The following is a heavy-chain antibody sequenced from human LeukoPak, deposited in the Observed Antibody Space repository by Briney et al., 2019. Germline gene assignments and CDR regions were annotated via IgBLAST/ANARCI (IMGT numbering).Heavy chain of an antibody. CDR3: ARLILGYSYDIDSYYYYMDV. Sequence: SSETLSLTCTVSGGSISSSSYYWGWIRQPPGKGLEWIGSIYYSGSTYYNPSLKSRVTISVDTSKNQFSLKLSSVTAADTAVYYCARLILGYSYDIDSYYYYMDVWGKGTTVTVSS. CDR2: IYYSGST. D-gene: IGHD5-18*01. J-gene: IGHJ6*03. V-gene: IGHV4-39*01. CDR1: GGSISSSSYY.